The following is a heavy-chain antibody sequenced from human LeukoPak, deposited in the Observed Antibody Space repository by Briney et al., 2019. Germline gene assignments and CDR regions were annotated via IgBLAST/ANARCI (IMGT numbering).Heavy chain of an antibody. J-gene: IGHJ4*02. V-gene: IGHV3-48*01. CDR1: GFTFSSYW. Sequence: GGSLRLSCAASGFTFSSYWMSWVRQAPGKGLEWVAYISGRGSSIYYLDSVKGRFTISRDNAKNSLYLQMNNLRPEDTAVYYCAKSGKILGYWGQGTLVTVSS. D-gene: IGHD2-2*03. CDR3: AKSGKILGY. CDR2: ISGRGSSI.